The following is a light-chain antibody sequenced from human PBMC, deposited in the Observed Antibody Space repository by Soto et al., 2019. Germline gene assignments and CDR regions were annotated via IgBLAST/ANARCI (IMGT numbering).Light chain of an antibody. J-gene: IGKJ1*01. CDR1: QSVSSN. V-gene: IGKV3-15*01. Sequence: EIVMTQSPATLSVSPGERATLSCRASQSVSSNLAWYQQKPGQAPRLLIYGASTRATGIPARFSGSGSGTEFTLTISSLQSLDFAVXYCQQYNNWPPWTFGQGTKVDVK. CDR3: QQYNNWPPWT. CDR2: GAS.